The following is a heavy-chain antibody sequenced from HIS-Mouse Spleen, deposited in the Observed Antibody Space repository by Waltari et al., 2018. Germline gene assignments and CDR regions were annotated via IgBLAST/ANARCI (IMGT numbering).Heavy chain of an antibody. V-gene: IGHV4-59*08. Sequence: QVQLQESGPGLVKPSETLSLTCTVPGGSISRYYWSWIRQPPGKGLVWIGYIYYSGSTNYNPSLKSRVTISVDTSKNQFSLKLSSVTAADTAVYYCAAPGYSSSWYAFDIWGQGTMVTVSS. CDR3: AAPGYSSSWYAFDI. J-gene: IGHJ3*02. CDR1: GGSISRYY. D-gene: IGHD6-13*01. CDR2: IYYSGST.